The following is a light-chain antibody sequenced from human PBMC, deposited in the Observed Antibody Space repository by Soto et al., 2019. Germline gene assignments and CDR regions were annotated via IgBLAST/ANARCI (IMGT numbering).Light chain of an antibody. CDR2: GAS. CDR1: QSVSSD. J-gene: IGKJ1*01. V-gene: IGKV3-15*01. CDR3: QYYGTSPRT. Sequence: EIALTQSPATLSVSPGERATLSCRTSQSVSSDLAWYQQKPGQAPRLLIYGASTRATGIPDRFSGSGSGTEFTLTISSLQSEDFAVYHCQYYGTSPRTFGQGTKVDIK.